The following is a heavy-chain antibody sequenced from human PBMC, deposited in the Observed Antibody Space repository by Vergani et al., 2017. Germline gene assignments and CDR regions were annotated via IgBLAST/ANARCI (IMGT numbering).Heavy chain of an antibody. CDR3: AKDKVAYDILGRVAYYYYGMDV. Sequence: VQLVESGGGVVQPGGSLRLSCAASGFTFSSYWMSWVRQAPGKGLEWVANIKQDGSEKYYVDSVKGRFTISRDNAKNSLYLQMNSLRAEDTAVYYCAKDKVAYDILGRVAYYYYGMDVWGQGTTVTVSS. CDR1: GFTFSSYW. D-gene: IGHD3-9*01. CDR2: IKQDGSEK. V-gene: IGHV3-7*01. J-gene: IGHJ6*02.